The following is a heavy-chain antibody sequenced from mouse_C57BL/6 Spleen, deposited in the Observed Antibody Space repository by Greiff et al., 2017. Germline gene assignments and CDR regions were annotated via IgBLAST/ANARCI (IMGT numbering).Heavy chain of an antibody. D-gene: IGHD3-3*01. CDR1: GYTFTDYE. Sequence: QVQLQQSGAELVRPGASVTLSCKASGYTFTDYEMHWVKQTPVHGLEWIGAIDPETGGTAYNQKFKGKAILTADKSSSTAYMELRSLTSEDSAVYYCTRGRIANGGFDYWGQGTTLTVSS. CDR3: TRGRIANGGFDY. CDR2: IDPETGGT. J-gene: IGHJ2*01. V-gene: IGHV1-15*01.